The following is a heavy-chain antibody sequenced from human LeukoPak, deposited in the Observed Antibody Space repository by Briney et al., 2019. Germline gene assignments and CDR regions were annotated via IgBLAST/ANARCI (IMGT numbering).Heavy chain of an antibody. D-gene: IGHD2-15*01. Sequence: GGSLRLSCAASGFTFSSYWMSWVRQAPGKVLEWVANIKQEGSEKKYVDSVKGRFTISRDNAKNSLYMQMNSLRAEDKAVSYCASDGATHSFDYWGQGTLVTVSS. V-gene: IGHV3-7*01. CDR1: GFTFSSYW. CDR3: ASDGATHSFDY. J-gene: IGHJ4*02. CDR2: IKQEGSEK.